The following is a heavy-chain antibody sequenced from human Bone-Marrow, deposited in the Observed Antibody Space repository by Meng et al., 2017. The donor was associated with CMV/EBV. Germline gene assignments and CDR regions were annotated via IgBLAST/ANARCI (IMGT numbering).Heavy chain of an antibody. J-gene: IGHJ6*02. D-gene: IGHD1-26*01. CDR1: GFTVSSNY. CDR3: AREGGSYYGRYGMDV. Sequence: GESLKISCAASGFTVSSNYMSWVRQAPGKGLEWVSVIYSGGSTYYADSVKGRFTISRDNAKNSLYLQMNSLRAEDTAVYYCAREGGSYYGRYGMDVWGQGTTVTVSS. CDR2: IYSGGST. V-gene: IGHV3-53*01.